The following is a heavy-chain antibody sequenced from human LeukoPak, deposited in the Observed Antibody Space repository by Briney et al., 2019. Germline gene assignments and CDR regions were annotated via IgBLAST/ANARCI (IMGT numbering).Heavy chain of an antibody. D-gene: IGHD6-13*01. CDR2: INPNSGGT. V-gene: IGHV1-2*02. Sequence: ASVNVSCKASGYTFTGYYMHWVRQAPGQGREWMGWINPNSGGTNYAQKFQGRVTMTRDPSISTAYMELSRLRSDDTAVYYCARGLGSSSWLALGYWGQGTLVTVSS. J-gene: IGHJ4*02. CDR1: GYTFTGYY. CDR3: ARGLGSSSWLALGY.